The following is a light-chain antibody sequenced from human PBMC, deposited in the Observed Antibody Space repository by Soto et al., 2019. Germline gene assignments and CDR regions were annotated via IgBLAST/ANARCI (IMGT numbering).Light chain of an antibody. J-gene: IGKJ3*01. CDR1: QSVSSNY. V-gene: IGKV3-20*01. Sequence: EIVLTQSPGTLSLSPGERATLSCRASQSVSSNYLTWYQQKPGQAPRLLIYGASSRATGIPDRFSGSGSGTDFPLPISRLEPEDFAVYYCQQYGSSPFTFGPGTKVAFK. CDR2: GAS. CDR3: QQYGSSPFT.